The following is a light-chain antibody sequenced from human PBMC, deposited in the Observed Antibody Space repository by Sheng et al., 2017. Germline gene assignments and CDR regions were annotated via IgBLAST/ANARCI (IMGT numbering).Light chain of an antibody. CDR2: DAS. J-gene: IGKJ4*01. CDR1: QSLSVNY. Sequence: EIVLTQSPGTLSLSPGERATLSCRASQSLSVNYLAWYQQKPGQAPRLLIYDASNRATGIPARFSGSGSGTDFTLTISSLEPEDFAVYYCQQYGTSPPVTFGGGTKVEIK. CDR3: QQYGTSPPVT. V-gene: IGKV3-20*01.